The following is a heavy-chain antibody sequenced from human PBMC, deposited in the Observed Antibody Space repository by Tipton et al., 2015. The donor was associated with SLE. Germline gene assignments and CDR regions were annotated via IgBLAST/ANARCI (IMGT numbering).Heavy chain of an antibody. V-gene: IGHV4-34*01. Sequence: TLSLTCTVSGGSISTYYWTWIRQPPGKGPEWIGAINLGGSTNYNPSLKSRVTISVDTSKNHFSLRLNSVTAADTAVYYCAMRHPRSWSFDYWGQGNLVTVSS. CDR2: INLGGST. CDR3: AMRHPRSWSFDY. D-gene: IGHD2-8*01. J-gene: IGHJ4*02. CDR1: GGSISTYY.